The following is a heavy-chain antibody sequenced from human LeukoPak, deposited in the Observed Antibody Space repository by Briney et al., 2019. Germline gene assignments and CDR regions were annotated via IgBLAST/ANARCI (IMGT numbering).Heavy chain of an antibody. V-gene: IGHV1-8*01. Sequence: ASVKVSCKASGYTFTSYDIHWVRQATGQGLEWMGWMTPNSGDTAYAEIFQDRVTMTSDTTTNTAYLELRSLTSEDTAIYYCTRGALEGDFFDPWGQGTLVTVSS. CDR1: GYTFTSYD. CDR2: MTPNSGDT. J-gene: IGHJ5*02. CDR3: TRGALEGDFFDP. D-gene: IGHD1-26*01.